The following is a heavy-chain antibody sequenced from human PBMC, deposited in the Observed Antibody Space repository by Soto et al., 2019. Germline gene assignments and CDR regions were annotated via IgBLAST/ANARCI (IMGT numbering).Heavy chain of an antibody. J-gene: IGHJ2*01. D-gene: IGHD4-17*01. CDR1: GFTFSSYW. CDR2: IKQDGSEK. Sequence: EVQLVESGGGLVQPGGSLRLSCAASGFTFSSYWMSWVRQAPGKGLEWVANIKQDGSEKYYVDSVKGRFTISRDNAKNSLYLHMNSLRADDTAVYYCARVPLSYGDDPWYFDLWGRGTLVTVSS. V-gene: IGHV3-7*01. CDR3: ARVPLSYGDDPWYFDL.